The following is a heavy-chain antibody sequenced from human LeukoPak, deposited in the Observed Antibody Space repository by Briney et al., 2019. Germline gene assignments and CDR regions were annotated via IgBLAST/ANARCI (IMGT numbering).Heavy chain of an antibody. J-gene: IGHJ6*04. CDR3: AELGITMIGGV. CDR1: GFTFRDYY. D-gene: IGHD3-10*02. CDR2: IRSTGSST. V-gene: IGHV3-11*04. Sequence: GGSLRLSCTVSGFTFRDYYVTWIRQAPGKGLEWVSYIRSTGSSTAYADSVKGRFAISRDNAKNSLYLQMNSLRAEDTAVYYCAELGITMIGGVWGKGTTVTISS.